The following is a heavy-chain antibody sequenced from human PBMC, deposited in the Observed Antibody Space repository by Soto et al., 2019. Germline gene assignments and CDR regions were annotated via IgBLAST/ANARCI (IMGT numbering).Heavy chain of an antibody. CDR1: GFTFSDYY. V-gene: IGHV3-11*06. D-gene: IGHD6-19*01. CDR3: ARKGSSGWSRRITEMDFDY. J-gene: IGHJ4*02. CDR2: ISSSSSYT. Sequence: QVQLVESGGGLVKPGGSLRLSCAASGFTFSDYYMSWIRQAPGKGLEWVSYISSSSSYTIYADSVKGRFTISRDNAKNSLSLQMNSLRAEDTTVYYCARKGSSGWSRRITEMDFDYWGQGTLVTVSS.